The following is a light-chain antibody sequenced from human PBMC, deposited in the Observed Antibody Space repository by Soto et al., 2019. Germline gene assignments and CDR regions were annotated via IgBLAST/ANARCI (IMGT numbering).Light chain of an antibody. CDR1: SSDVGGYSY. CDR2: DVS. J-gene: IGLJ1*01. Sequence: QSVLTQPASVSGSPGQSITISCTGTSSDVGGYSYVSWYQHPPGKAPKLLIYDVSNRPSGVSNRFSGSKSDNTASLTISGLQPEDEADYYCSSYTTSNTRQIVFGTGTKVTVL. V-gene: IGLV2-14*03. CDR3: SSYTTSNTRQIV.